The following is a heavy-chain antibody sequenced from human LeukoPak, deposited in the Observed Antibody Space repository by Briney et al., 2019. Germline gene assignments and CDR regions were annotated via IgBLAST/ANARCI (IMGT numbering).Heavy chain of an antibody. V-gene: IGHV1-18*01. CDR1: GYTFINYV. CDR2: INPYNDNR. Sequence: ASVKVSCKASGYTFINYVISWVRQAPGQGLEWMAWINPYNDNREYAQNFQGRVAVTTDTSTSTVYMELRSLRSDDTAVYFCARYCGSTSRYDDHYYYGMDVWGQGTTVTVSS. D-gene: IGHD2-2*01. CDR3: ARYCGSTSRYDDHYYYGMDV. J-gene: IGHJ6*02.